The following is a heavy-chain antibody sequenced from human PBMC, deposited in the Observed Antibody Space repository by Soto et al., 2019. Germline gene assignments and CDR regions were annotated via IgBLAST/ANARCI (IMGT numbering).Heavy chain of an antibody. CDR1: GFTFDDYA. CDR3: AKDIRSTYYYDSSGYVA. V-gene: IGHV3-9*01. J-gene: IGHJ5*02. Sequence: PGGSLRLSGAAAGFTFDDYAMHWVRQVPGKGLEWVSGISWNSGSIGYADSVKGRFTISRDNAKNSLYLQMNSLRAEDTALYYCAKDIRSTYYYDSSGYVAWGQGTLVTVSS. D-gene: IGHD3-22*01. CDR2: ISWNSGSI.